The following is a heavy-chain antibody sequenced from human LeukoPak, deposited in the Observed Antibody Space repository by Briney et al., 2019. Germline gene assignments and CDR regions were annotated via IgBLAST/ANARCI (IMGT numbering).Heavy chain of an antibody. Sequence: GGSLRLSCAASGFTFDEYAMHWVRQAPGKGLEWVSGISWNSGLIDYADSVKGRFTISRDNAKNSLYQQMNSLKAEDTAFYYCAKVGIFGLVTYYFDYWGQGTLVTVSS. J-gene: IGHJ4*02. CDR3: AKVGIFGLVTYYFDY. CDR1: GFTFDEYA. V-gene: IGHV3-9*01. D-gene: IGHD3/OR15-3a*01. CDR2: ISWNSGLI.